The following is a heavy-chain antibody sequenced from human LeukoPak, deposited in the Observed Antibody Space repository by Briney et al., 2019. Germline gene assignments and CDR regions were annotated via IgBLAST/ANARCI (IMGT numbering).Heavy chain of an antibody. J-gene: IGHJ4*02. D-gene: IGHD6-19*01. CDR2: IIPIFGTA. CDR1: GGTFSSYA. Sequence: ASVKVSCKASGGTFSSYAISWLRQAPGQGLEWMGGIIPIFGTANYAQKFQGRVTITTDESTSTAYMELSSLRSEDTAVYYCARAITVAGNRFDYWGQGTLVTVSS. CDR3: ARAITVAGNRFDY. V-gene: IGHV1-69*05.